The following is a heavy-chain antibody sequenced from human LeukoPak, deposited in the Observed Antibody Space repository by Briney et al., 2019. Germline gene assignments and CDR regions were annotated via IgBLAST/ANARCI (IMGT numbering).Heavy chain of an antibody. CDR1: GYTLTELS. CDR3: ATARPLYCYDSSGYYRVPDRFDP. Sequence: ASVKVSCKGSGYTLTELSMHWVRQAPGKGLEWMGGFDPEDGETIYAQKFQGRVTMTEDTSTDTAYMELSSLLSEDTAVYYCATARPLYCYDSSGYYRVPDRFDPWGQGTLVTVSS. D-gene: IGHD3-22*01. CDR2: FDPEDGET. V-gene: IGHV1-24*01. J-gene: IGHJ5*02.